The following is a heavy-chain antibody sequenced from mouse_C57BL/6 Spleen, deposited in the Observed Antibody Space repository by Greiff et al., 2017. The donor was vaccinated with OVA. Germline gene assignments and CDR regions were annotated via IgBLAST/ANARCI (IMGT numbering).Heavy chain of an antibody. CDR1: GYTFTSSW. D-gene: IGHD1-1*01. CDR2: IDPSDSYT. Sequence: QVQLQQPGAELVRPGTSVKLSCKASGYTFTSSWMHWVKQRPGQGLEWIGVIDPSDSYTNYNQKFKGKATLTVDTSSSTAYMPLLSLPSSYSSVFYCARWTDYGSSYPFAYWGQGTLVTVSA. CDR3: ARWTDYGSSYPFAY. V-gene: IGHV1-59*01. J-gene: IGHJ3*01.